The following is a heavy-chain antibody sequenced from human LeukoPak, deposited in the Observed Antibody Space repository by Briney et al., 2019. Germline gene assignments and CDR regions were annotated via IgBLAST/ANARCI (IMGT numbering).Heavy chain of an antibody. J-gene: IGHJ4*02. CDR1: GGSFSGYY. CDR3: AREGAGTTQVDY. Sequence: SQTLSLTCAVYGGSFSGYYWSWIRQPPGKGLEWIGEINHSGSTNYNPSLKSRVTISVDTSKNQFSLKLSSVTAADTAVYYCAREGAGTTQVDYWGQGTLVTVSS. V-gene: IGHV4-34*01. CDR2: INHSGST. D-gene: IGHD1-7*01.